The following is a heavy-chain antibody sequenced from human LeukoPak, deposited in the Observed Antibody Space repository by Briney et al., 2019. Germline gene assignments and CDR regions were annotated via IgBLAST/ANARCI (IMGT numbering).Heavy chain of an antibody. D-gene: IGHD2-15*01. CDR3: ARDRGAYCSGGSCYSWNWFDP. Sequence: GGSERLSCAASGFTFSSYWMHWVRQAPGNGLVWVSRINSDGCSTSYADSVKGRFTISRDNAKNTLYLQMNSLRAEDTAVYYCARDRGAYCSGGSCYSWNWFDPWGQGTPATVSS. CDR1: GFTFSSYW. CDR2: INSDGCST. V-gene: IGHV3-74*01. J-gene: IGHJ5*02.